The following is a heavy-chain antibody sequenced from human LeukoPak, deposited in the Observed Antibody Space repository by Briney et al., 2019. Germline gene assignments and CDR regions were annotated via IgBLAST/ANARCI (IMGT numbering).Heavy chain of an antibody. V-gene: IGHV1-18*01. Sequence: ASVKVSCKASGYTFTSYGISWVRQAPGQGLEWMGWISAYNGNTNYAQKLQGRVTMTTDTSTSTAYMELRSLRSDDTAVYYCARANYDFWSGHTPHYMDVWGKGTTVTVSS. J-gene: IGHJ6*03. CDR1: GYTFTSYG. CDR3: ARANYDFWSGHTPHYMDV. D-gene: IGHD3-3*01. CDR2: ISAYNGNT.